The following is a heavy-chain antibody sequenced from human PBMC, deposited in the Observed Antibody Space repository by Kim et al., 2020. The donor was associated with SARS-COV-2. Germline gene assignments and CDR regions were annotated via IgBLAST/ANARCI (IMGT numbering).Heavy chain of an antibody. V-gene: IGHV1-46*01. CDR3: AIPYSWSYEGCLDY. Sequence: AQKFQGRVTMTRDTSTSTVYMELSSLRSEDTAVYYCAIPYSWSYEGCLDYWGQGTLVTVSS. J-gene: IGHJ4*02. D-gene: IGHD1-26*01.